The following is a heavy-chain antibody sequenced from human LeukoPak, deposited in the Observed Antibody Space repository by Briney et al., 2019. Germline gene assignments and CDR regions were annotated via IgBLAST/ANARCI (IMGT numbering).Heavy chain of an antibody. CDR1: GGSISSYY. Sequence: PSETLSLTCTVSGGSISSYYWSWIRQPPGKGLEWIGYIYYSGSTIYNPSLKSRVTMSVDTSKNQFSLKLSSVTAADTAVYYCAREGYSYGPFDYWGQGTLVTVSS. J-gene: IGHJ4*02. CDR2: IYYSGST. V-gene: IGHV4-59*01. CDR3: AREGYSYGPFDY. D-gene: IGHD5-18*01.